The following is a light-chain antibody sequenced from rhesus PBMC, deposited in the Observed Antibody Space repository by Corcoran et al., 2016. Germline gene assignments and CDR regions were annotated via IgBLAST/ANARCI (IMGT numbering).Light chain of an antibody. CDR2: EAS. V-gene: IGKV1S17*01. CDR3: QHSYSTPYS. CDR1: QGITND. Sequence: DIQMTQSPSSLSASVGDRVTITCRASQGITNDLAWYQQKPGEIPKLLIYEASSLESGIPSRLRGSGSGTDFTITISILQSEDISTYYCQHSYSTPYSFGQGTKVEIK. J-gene: IGKJ2*01.